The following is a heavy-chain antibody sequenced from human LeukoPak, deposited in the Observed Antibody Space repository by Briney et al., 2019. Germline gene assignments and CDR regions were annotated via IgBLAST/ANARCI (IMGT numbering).Heavy chain of an antibody. V-gene: IGHV3-21*06. D-gene: IGHD2-2*01. CDR1: GFTFSSYS. J-gene: IGHJ2*01. CDR3: ARAAAGLWHFDL. CDR2: ISSSSSYI. Sequence: PGGSLRLSCAASGFTFSSYSMNWVRQAPGKGLEWVSSISSSSSYIYYADSVKGRFTISRDNVKNTLYLQMNSLRVEDTAVYYCARAAAGLWHFDLWGRGTLVTVSS.